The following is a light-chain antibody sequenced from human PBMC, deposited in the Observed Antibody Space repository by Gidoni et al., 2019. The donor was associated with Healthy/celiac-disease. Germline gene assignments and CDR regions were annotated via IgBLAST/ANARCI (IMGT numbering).Light chain of an antibody. CDR2: RAS. CDR3: QQYDSYSWT. V-gene: IGKV1-5*03. CDR1: QSISSW. Sequence: DIQLSHSPSTLSPSVGDRVTITCRASQSISSWLAWYQQKPGKAPKLLIYRASSLESGIPSRFSGSGSGTEFTLTISSLQPDDFATYYCQQYDSYSWTFGQGTKVEIK. J-gene: IGKJ1*01.